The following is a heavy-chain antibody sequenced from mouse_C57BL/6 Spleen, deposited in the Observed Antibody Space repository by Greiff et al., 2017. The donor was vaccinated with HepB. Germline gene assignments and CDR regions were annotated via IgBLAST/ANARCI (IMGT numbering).Heavy chain of an antibody. CDR1: GYAFSSYW. J-gene: IGHJ1*03. D-gene: IGHD2-1*01. CDR3: AGRGNYYGWYFDV. Sequence: VQLQQSGAELVKPGASVKISCKASGYAFSSYWMNWVKQRPGKGLEWIGQIYPGDGDTNYNGKFKGTATLTADKSSSTANMQLSSLTSEDSAVYFCAGRGNYYGWYFDVWGTVTTVTVSS. CDR2: IYPGDGDT. V-gene: IGHV1-80*01.